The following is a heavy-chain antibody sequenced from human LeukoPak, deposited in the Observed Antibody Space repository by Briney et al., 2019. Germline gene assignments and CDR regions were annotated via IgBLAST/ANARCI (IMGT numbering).Heavy chain of an antibody. CDR1: GGTFSSYA. V-gene: IGHV1-18*01. Sequence: ASVTVSCKASGGTFSSYAISWVRQAPGQGLEWMGWISAYNGNTNYAQKLQGRVTMTTDTSTSTAYMELRSLRSDDTAVYYCARVSPGELLNYWGQGTLVTVSS. CDR3: ARVSPGELLNY. J-gene: IGHJ4*02. D-gene: IGHD1-26*01. CDR2: ISAYNGNT.